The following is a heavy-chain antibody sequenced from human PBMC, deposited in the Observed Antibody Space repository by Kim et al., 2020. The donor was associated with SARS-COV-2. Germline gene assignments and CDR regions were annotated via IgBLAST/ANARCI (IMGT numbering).Heavy chain of an antibody. V-gene: IGHV4-34*01. CDR2: INHTGNT. CDR3: ARGRAGVVPAPVLGLGPYYDYDAVDV. Sequence: TLSLTCAVYGGSFSDYNWSWIRQPPGQGLEWIGEINHTGNTNVSPSLKSRITISVDPSKSQFSLRFKSMTATDTAVYYCARGRAGVVPAPVLGLGPYYDYDAVDVWGRGTPVAVSS. D-gene: IGHD3-3*01. CDR1: GGSFSDYN. J-gene: IGHJ6*02.